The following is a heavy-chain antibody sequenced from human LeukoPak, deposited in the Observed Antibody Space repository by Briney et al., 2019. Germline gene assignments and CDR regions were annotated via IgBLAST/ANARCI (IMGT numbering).Heavy chain of an antibody. V-gene: IGHV3-73*01. J-gene: IGHJ4*02. D-gene: IGHD5-18*01. CDR2: IRSKTNSYAT. CDR1: GFTFKASA. Sequence: GGSLRLSCAASGFTFKASAMHWVRQASGKGLEWVGRIRSKTNSYATEYAASVKGRFTISRDDSKNTAYLQMDSLRTADTAVYYCTSTWIRLRFDYWGQGTLVTVSS. CDR3: TSTWIRLRFDY.